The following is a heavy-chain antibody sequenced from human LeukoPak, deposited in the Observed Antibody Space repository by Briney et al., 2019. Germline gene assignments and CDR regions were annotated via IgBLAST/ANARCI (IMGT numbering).Heavy chain of an antibody. CDR3: ARAAGYYRNWFDP. CDR1: GGSISSSSYY. Sequence: SETLSLTCTVSGGSISSSSYYWGWIRQPPGKGLEWIGSIYYRGSTYYNPSLKSRVTISVDTSKNQFSLKLSSVTAADMAVYYCARAAGYYRNWFDPWGQATLVTVSS. V-gene: IGHV4-39*07. D-gene: IGHD3-22*01. J-gene: IGHJ5*02. CDR2: IYYRGST.